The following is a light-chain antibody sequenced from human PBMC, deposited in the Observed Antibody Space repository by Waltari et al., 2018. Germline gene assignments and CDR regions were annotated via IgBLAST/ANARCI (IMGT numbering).Light chain of an antibody. Sequence: DIQMTQSPSSLSASVGDRVTITCRASHAINKYLAWYQQKPGKVPVLVIYAASTPSAGVPSRFSGSGFGRDFTLTISSLQPEDVATYYCQKFDRSPLTFGGGTKVEI. CDR1: HAINKY. CDR2: AAS. J-gene: IGKJ4*01. V-gene: IGKV1-27*01. CDR3: QKFDRSPLT.